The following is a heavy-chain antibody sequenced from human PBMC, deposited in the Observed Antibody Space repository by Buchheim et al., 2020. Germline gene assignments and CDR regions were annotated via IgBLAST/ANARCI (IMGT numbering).Heavy chain of an antibody. J-gene: IGHJ4*02. D-gene: IGHD3-16*01. CDR2: ISHSGSNI. CDR1: GFNSSDYY. Sequence: QVQLVESGGGVVQPGTSLRLSCAASGFNSSDYYMSWIRQAPGKGLEWVSYISHSGSNINYADSVKGRFTISRDNDKNSLYLQMHSLRVEDTALYYCARVPDGVDYWGQGTL. V-gene: IGHV3-11*01. CDR3: ARVPDGVDY.